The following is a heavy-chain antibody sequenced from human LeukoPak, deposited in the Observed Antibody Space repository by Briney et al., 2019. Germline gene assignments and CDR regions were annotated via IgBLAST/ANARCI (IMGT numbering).Heavy chain of an antibody. CDR2: ISSSGSTI. J-gene: IGHJ4*02. CDR1: GFTFSSYE. CDR3: AREGMATTVDY. V-gene: IGHV3-48*03. Sequence: GGSLRLSCAASGFTFSSYEMNWVRQAPGKGLEWVSYISSSGSTIYYADSVKGRFTISRDNAKNSLYPQMNSLRAEDTAVYYCAREGMATTVDYWGQGTLVTVSS. D-gene: IGHD5-24*01.